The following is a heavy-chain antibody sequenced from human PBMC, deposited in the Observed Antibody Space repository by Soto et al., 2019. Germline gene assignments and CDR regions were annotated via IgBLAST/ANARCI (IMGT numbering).Heavy chain of an antibody. CDR2: INSGNGNT. CDR1: GYTFTSYA. V-gene: IGHV1-3*01. J-gene: IGHJ6*03. D-gene: IGHD3-3*01. Sequence: ASVKVSCKASGYTFTSYAMHWVRQAPGQRLEWMGRINSGNGNTKYSQKFQCRVTITRDTSASTAYMELSSLRSEDTAVYYCARNQNDFWSGYYTQTNYYYYYMDVWGKGTTVTVSS. CDR3: ARNQNDFWSGYYTQTNYYYYYMDV.